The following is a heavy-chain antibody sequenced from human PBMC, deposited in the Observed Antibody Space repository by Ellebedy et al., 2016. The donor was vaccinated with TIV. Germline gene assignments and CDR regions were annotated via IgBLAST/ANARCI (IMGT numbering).Heavy chain of an antibody. CDR3: ARDFHDYGIDGFDI. Sequence: LRLSCAVSGFDVSSNYWSWIRQHPGKGLEWIGYIYYTGRTYYNPPLESRVSISVDTSKNQFSLKLSSVTVADTAVYYCARDFHDYGIDGFDIWGQGTMVTVSS. CDR2: IYYTGRT. D-gene: IGHD4-17*01. V-gene: IGHV4-31*02. CDR1: GFDVSSNY. J-gene: IGHJ3*02.